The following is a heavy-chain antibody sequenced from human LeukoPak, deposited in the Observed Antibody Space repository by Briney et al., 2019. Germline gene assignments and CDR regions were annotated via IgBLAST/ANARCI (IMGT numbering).Heavy chain of an antibody. Sequence: PGGSLRLSCAASGFTFSYYWMGWVRQAPGKGLEWVANIKQDGSEKYYVDSVRGRFTISRDNAKNSLYLQMNSLRDEDTAVYYCARESYWGPSGKGFDCWGQGTLVTVSS. J-gene: IGHJ4*02. CDR3: ARESYWGPSGKGFDC. V-gene: IGHV3-7*01. CDR1: GFTFSYYW. D-gene: IGHD7-27*01. CDR2: IKQDGSEK.